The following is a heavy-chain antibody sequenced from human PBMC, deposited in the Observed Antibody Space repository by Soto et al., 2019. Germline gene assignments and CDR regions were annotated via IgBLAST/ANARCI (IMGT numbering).Heavy chain of an antibody. D-gene: IGHD2-15*01. CDR2: IYYSGST. Sequence: PSETLSLTCTVSGGSINSGGYYWSWIRQHPGQGLEWIGYIYYSGSTYYNPSLKSRVTISVDTSKNQFSLKLSSVTAADTAVYYCARDGNICSGGSCYPDYFVYWGQGTLVTVSS. CDR1: GGSINSGGYY. CDR3: ARDGNICSGGSCYPDYFVY. V-gene: IGHV4-31*03. J-gene: IGHJ4*02.